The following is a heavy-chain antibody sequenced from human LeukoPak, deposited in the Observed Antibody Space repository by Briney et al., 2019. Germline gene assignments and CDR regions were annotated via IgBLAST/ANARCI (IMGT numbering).Heavy chain of an antibody. J-gene: IGHJ4*02. Sequence: GGSLRLSCAASGFTFSSYAMSWVRQAPGKGLEWVSSISSSSSYIYYADSVKGRFTISRDNAKNSLYLRMNSLRAEDTAVYYCATSCSSTSCPFDYWGQGTLVTVSS. CDR2: ISSSSSYI. CDR1: GFTFSSYA. V-gene: IGHV3-21*01. D-gene: IGHD2-2*01. CDR3: ATSCSSTSCPFDY.